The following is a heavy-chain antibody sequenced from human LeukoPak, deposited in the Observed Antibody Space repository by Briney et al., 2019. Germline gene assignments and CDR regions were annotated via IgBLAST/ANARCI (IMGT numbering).Heavy chain of an antibody. CDR1: GFTFSSYW. D-gene: IGHD5-12*01. V-gene: IGHV3-74*01. CDR3: ATVEDIVATNLGY. CDR2: INSDGSST. J-gene: IGHJ4*02. Sequence: GGSLRLSCAASGFTFSSYWMHWVRQAPGKGLVWVSRINSDGSSTSYADSVKGRFTISRDNAKNTLYLQMNSLRAEDTAVYYCATVEDIVATNLGYWGQGTLATVSS.